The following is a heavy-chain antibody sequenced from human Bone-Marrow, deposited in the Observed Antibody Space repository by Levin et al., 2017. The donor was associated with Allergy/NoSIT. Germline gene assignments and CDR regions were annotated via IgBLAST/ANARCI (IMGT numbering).Heavy chain of an antibody. V-gene: IGHV4-39*01. CDR1: GHSVGDFNYY. D-gene: IGHD2-15*01. CDR2: FSPLFLP. Sequence: SLTCSVSGHSVGDFNYYWDWIRQASFLVLSFLFLFSPLFLPSSPPSLKSRLTMSIDTSKNQFSLRLGSVTAADTAVYFCARRYATSSGGRIDHWGQGRLVTV. J-gene: IGHJ4*02. CDR3: ARRYATSSGGRIDH.